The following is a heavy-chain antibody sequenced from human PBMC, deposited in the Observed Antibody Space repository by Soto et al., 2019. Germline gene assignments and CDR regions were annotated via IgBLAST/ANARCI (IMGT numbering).Heavy chain of an antibody. V-gene: IGHV3-7*01. Sequence: ELHLVESGGGLVQPGGSLRLSCAASGFTFSSYWMSWVRQAPGKGLEWVANIKQDGSEKYYVDSVKGRFTISRDNAKNSQYLQMNSLRAEDTAVYYCARDLPSYYYDSSGYYVYYFDYWGQGTPVTVSS. D-gene: IGHD3-22*01. CDR2: IKQDGSEK. CDR3: ARDLPSYYYDSSGYYVYYFDY. CDR1: GFTFSSYW. J-gene: IGHJ4*02.